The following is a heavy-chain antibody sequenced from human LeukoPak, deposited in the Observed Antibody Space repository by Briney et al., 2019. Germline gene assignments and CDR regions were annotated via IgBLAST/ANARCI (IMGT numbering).Heavy chain of an antibody. J-gene: IGHJ1*01. CDR3: ARGVLRRGYSYGYSRNAEYFQH. CDR1: GDSIDSASYY. V-gene: IGHV4-61*02. Sequence: PSETLSLTCTVSGDSIDSASYYWSWIRQPPGKGLQWIGRIYTTGRTNYNPSLRSRVTISMDTSKNQFSLKLSSVTAADTAVYYCARGVLRRGYSYGYSRNAEYFQHWGQGTLVTVSS. D-gene: IGHD5-18*01. CDR2: IYTTGRT.